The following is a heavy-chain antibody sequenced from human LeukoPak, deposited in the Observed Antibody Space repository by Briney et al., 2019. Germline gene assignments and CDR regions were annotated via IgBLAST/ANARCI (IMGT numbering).Heavy chain of an antibody. CDR1: GFTFSSYS. J-gene: IGHJ4*02. V-gene: IGHV3-21*01. D-gene: IGHD3-10*01. CDR2: ISSRSTYI. Sequence: GGSLRLSCAASGFTFSSYSMNWVRQAPGKGLEWVSSISSRSTYIYHADSVKGRFTISRDNAKNSLFLQMNSLRAEDTAVYFCAKLTYGSGTYGAFDYWGQGTLVTVST. CDR3: AKLTYGSGTYGAFDY.